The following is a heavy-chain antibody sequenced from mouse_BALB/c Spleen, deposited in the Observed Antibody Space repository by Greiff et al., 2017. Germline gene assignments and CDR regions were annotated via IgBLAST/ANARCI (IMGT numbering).Heavy chain of an antibody. CDR3: ARQITTVGYFDV. CDR2: INSNGGST. D-gene: IGHD1-1*01. V-gene: IGHV5-6-2*01. CDR1: GFTFSSYY. Sequence: EVQLVESGGGLVKLGGSLKLSCAASGFTFSSYYMSWVRQTPEKRLELVAAINSNGGSTYYPDTVKGRFTISRDNAKNTLYLQMSSLKSEDTALYYCARQITTVGYFDVWGAGTTVTVSS. J-gene: IGHJ1*01.